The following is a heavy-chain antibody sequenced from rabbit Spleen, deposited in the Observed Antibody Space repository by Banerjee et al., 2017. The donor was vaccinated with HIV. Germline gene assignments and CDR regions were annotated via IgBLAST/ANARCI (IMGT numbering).Heavy chain of an antibody. J-gene: IGHJ6*01. D-gene: IGHD1-1*01. CDR1: GVSFSSNYY. V-gene: IGHV1S40*01. CDR2: INTATGKP. Sequence: QSLEESGGDLVKPGASLTLTCTASGVSFSSNYYMCWVRQAPGKGLEWIACINTATGKPVYATWAKGRFTISTTSSTTVTLQMTSLTAADTATYFCARDLSGAIGWNFYLWGQGTLVTVS. CDR3: ARDLSGAIGWNFYL.